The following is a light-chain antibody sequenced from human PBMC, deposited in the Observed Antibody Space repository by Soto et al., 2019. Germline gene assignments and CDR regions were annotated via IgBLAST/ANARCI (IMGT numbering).Light chain of an antibody. CDR2: YER. Sequence: SYELTQPPSVSVAPGKTARITCGGNNIGSKSVHWYQQKPGQAPVMVIYYERDRPSGIPERFSGSNSGNTATLTISTVEAGDEADYYCQVWDSSSDHVVFGGGTKLTVL. CDR3: QVWDSSSDHVV. CDR1: NIGSKS. J-gene: IGLJ2*01. V-gene: IGLV3-21*04.